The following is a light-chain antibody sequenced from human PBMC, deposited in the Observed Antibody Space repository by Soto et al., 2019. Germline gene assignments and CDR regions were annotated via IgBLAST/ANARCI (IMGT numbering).Light chain of an antibody. V-gene: IGKV3-20*01. Sequence: EIVLTQSPGTLSLSPGERATLSCRASQSVSNNYLARYQQKPGQAPRLLIYGASNRATGIPDRFSGSGSGTDFTLTISRLEPEDFAVYHCQQYDTSPLTFGGGTKVDIK. CDR3: QQYDTSPLT. CDR2: GAS. J-gene: IGKJ4*01. CDR1: QSVSNNY.